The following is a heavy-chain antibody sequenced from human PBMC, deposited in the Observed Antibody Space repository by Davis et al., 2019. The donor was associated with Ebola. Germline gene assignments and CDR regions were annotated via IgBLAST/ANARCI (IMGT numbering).Heavy chain of an antibody. CDR3: AKDEGAIVVVVAATLPFGMDV. Sequence: PGGSLRLSCAASGFTFSSYAMSWVRQAPGKGLEWVSAISGSGGSTYYADSVKGRFTISRDNSKNTLYLQMNSLRAEDTAVYYCAKDEGAIVVVVAATLPFGMDVWGQGTTVTVSS. CDR2: ISGSGGST. D-gene: IGHD2-15*01. V-gene: IGHV3-23*01. CDR1: GFTFSSYA. J-gene: IGHJ6*02.